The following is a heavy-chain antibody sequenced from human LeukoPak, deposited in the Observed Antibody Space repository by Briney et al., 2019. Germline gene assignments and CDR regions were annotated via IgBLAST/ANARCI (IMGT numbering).Heavy chain of an antibody. V-gene: IGHV3-9*01. D-gene: IGHD4-17*01. CDR3: AKDPMTSVTTTAY. CDR2: ISWNSGSI. Sequence: GGSLRLSCAAFGFTFDDYAMHWVRQAPGKGLEWVSGISWNSGSIDYADSVKGRFTISRDNSKNTLYLQMNSLRAEDTAVYYCAKDPMTSVTTTAYWGQGTLVTVSS. CDR1: GFTFDDYA. J-gene: IGHJ4*02.